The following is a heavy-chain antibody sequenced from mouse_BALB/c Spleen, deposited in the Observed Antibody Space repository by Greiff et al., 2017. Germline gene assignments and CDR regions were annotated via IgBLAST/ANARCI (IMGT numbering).Heavy chain of an antibody. CDR3: ARCGGNPFFDY. CDR1: GFSLTSYG. J-gene: IGHJ2*01. Sequence: VQLQESGPGLVAPSQSLSLTCTVSGFSLTSYGVHWVRQPPGKGLEWLGVIWAGGSTNYNSALMSRLSISKDNSKSQVFLKMNSLQTDDTAMYYCARCGGNPFFDYWGQGTTLTVSS. CDR2: IWAGGST. D-gene: IGHD1-1*02. V-gene: IGHV2-9*02.